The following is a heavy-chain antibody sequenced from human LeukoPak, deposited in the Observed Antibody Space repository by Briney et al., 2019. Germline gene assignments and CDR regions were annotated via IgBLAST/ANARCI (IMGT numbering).Heavy chain of an antibody. CDR3: ARAHMVRGVIARFDP. Sequence: ASVKVSCKASGGTFSSYAISWVRQAPGQGLEWMGGISPIFDTANYAQKFQGRVTITADEPTSTAYLELSSLRSDDTAVYYCARAHMVRGVIARFDPWGQGTLVTVSS. CDR1: GGTFSSYA. D-gene: IGHD3-10*01. V-gene: IGHV1-69*13. CDR2: ISPIFDTA. J-gene: IGHJ5*02.